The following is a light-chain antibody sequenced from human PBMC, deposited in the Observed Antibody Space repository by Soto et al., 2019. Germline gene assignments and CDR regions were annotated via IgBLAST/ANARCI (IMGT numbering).Light chain of an antibody. Sequence: QSVLTQPPSVSGAPGQRVTISCTGTSSNIGAGYDVHWYQQLPGTAPKLLMYGNTNRPSGVPDRFSGSKSGTSASLAITGLQAEDEADYYCQSYDSSLSGLVFGTGTKVTVL. CDR2: GNT. J-gene: IGLJ1*01. CDR3: QSYDSSLSGLV. CDR1: SSNIGAGYD. V-gene: IGLV1-40*01.